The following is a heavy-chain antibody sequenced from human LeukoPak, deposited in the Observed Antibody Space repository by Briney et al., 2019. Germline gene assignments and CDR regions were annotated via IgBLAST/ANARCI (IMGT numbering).Heavy chain of an antibody. CDR2: IYYSGST. J-gene: IGHJ4*02. CDR3: ARHSSSWYVPFDY. Sequence: SETLSLTCTVSGGSISSSSYYWDWIRQPPGKGLEWIGSIYYSGSTYYNPSLKSRVTISVDTSKNQFSLKLSSVTAADTAVYFCARHSSSWYVPFDYRGQGTLVTVSS. D-gene: IGHD6-13*01. CDR1: GGSISSSSYY. V-gene: IGHV4-39*01.